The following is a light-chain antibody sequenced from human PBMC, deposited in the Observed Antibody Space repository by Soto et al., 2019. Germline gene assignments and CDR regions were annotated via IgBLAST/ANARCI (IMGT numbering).Light chain of an antibody. CDR3: SSYTTSNTRQIV. CDR2: DVS. V-gene: IGLV2-14*03. CDR1: SSDVGGYNY. J-gene: IGLJ1*01. Sequence: QSVLPQPSSVSGSPGQWITISCTGTSSDVGGYNYVSWYQHHPGKAPKLMIYDVSNRPSGVSNRFSGSKSGNTASLTISGLQPEDEADYYCSSYTTSNTRQIVFGTGTKVTVL.